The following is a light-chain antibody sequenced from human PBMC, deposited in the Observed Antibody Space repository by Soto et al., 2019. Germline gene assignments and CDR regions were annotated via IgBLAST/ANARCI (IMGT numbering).Light chain of an antibody. CDR3: QQRSTWPPSIT. J-gene: IGKJ5*01. CDR1: QSVSSS. V-gene: IGKV3-11*01. Sequence: EIVLTQSPATLSLSPGERATLSCRASQSVSSSLVAWYQQKPGQAPRLLIHDASSRVTGTPARFSGSGSATDFTLTISSLEPEDFAVYYCQQRSTWPPSITFGQGTRLEIK. CDR2: DAS.